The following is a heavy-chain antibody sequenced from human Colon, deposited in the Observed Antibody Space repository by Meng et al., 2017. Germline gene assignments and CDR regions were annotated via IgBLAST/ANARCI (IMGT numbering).Heavy chain of an antibody. J-gene: IGHJ4*02. CDR2: INTDTGNP. Sequence: QVQLGQSGSEVKEPGASVKVSCKASGYTFTRNGMNWVRQAPGQGLEWIGWINTDTGNPTYAQGFRGRFVFSLDTSVSTAYLEISSLEPEDTAVYYCAREPQRFDYWGQGTLVTVSS. V-gene: IGHV7-4-1*02. CDR1: GYTFTRNG. CDR3: AREPQRFDY.